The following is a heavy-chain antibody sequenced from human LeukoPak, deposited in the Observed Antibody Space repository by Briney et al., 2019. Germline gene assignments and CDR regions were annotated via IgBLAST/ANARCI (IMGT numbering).Heavy chain of an antibody. Sequence: GGSLRLSCAASGFTFDDYAMHWVRQAPGKGLEWVSGISWNSGSIGYAVSVKGRFTISRDNAKNSLYLQMNSLRAEDTALYYCAKDSGYSYGYGDFDYWGQGTLVTVSS. CDR2: ISWNSGSI. D-gene: IGHD5-18*01. V-gene: IGHV3-9*01. CDR1: GFTFDDYA. CDR3: AKDSGYSYGYGDFDY. J-gene: IGHJ4*02.